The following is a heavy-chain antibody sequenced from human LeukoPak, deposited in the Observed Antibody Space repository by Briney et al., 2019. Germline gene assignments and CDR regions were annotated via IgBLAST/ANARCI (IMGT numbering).Heavy chain of an antibody. V-gene: IGHV6-1*01. Sequence: SQTLSLTCAISGDSVSSKNGAWNWIRQSPSRGLEWLGRTYSRSKWYDEYADSVKSRVTISPDTSKNQFSLHVYSVTPEDTAVYYCARDLGTSGWYTFDFWGQGTLVTVSS. J-gene: IGHJ5*01. D-gene: IGHD6-19*01. CDR1: GDSVSSKNGA. CDR2: TYSRSKWYD. CDR3: ARDLGTSGWYTFDF.